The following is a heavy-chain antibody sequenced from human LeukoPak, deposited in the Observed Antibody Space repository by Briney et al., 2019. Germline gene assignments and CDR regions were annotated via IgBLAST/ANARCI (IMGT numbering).Heavy chain of an antibody. V-gene: IGHV3-43*02. J-gene: IGHJ4*02. D-gene: IGHD3-10*01. CDR3: AKAWFGERSGGGFDY. Sequence: GGSLRLSCAASGFTFDDYAMHWVRQVPGRGLEWVSLISANGRSTYYADSVKGRFTISRDNSKNSLYLQMNSLRTEDTALYYCAKAWFGERSGGGFDYWGQGTLVTVSS. CDR2: ISANGRST. CDR1: GFTFDDYA.